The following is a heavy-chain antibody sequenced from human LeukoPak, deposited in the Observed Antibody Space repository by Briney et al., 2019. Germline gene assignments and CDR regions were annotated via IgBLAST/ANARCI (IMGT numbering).Heavy chain of an antibody. D-gene: IGHD4-23*01. J-gene: IGHJ6*03. CDR3: ARTYGGNSNYYYMDV. CDR1: GYIFKNYG. V-gene: IGHV1-18*01. CDR2: ISAYNGNT. Sequence: ASVKVSCKGSGYIFKNYGISWVRQAPGQGLEWMGWISAYNGNTNYAQKLQGRVTMTTDTSTSTAYMELRSLRSDDTAVYYCARTYGGNSNYYYMDVWGKGTTVTVSS.